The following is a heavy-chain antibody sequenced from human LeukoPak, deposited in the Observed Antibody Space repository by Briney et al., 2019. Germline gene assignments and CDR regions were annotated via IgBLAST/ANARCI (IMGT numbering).Heavy chain of an antibody. CDR3: ARALRDGDSADY. D-gene: IGHD5-24*01. J-gene: IGHJ4*02. CDR1: GFTFNTYA. Sequence: GGSLRLSCAASGFTFNTYAMHWVRQAPGKGLEWVAFIRYDGSNKYYADSVKGRFTISRDNSKNTLYLQMNSLRAEDTAVYYCARALRDGDSADYWGQGTLVTVSS. CDR2: IRYDGSNK. V-gene: IGHV3-30*02.